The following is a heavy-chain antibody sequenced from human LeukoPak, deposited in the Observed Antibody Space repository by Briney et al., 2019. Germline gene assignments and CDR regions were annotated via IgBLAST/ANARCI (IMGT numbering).Heavy chain of an antibody. CDR2: IYHSGST. J-gene: IGHJ6*03. CDR1: GGSISSGGYY. V-gene: IGHV4-30-2*01. Sequence: SETLSLTCTVSGGSISSGGYYWSWIRQPPGKGLEWIGYIYHSGSTYYNPSLKSRVTISVDRFKNQFSLKLSSVTAADTAVYYCARFAYYMDVWGKGTTVTVSS. CDR3: ARFAYYMDV.